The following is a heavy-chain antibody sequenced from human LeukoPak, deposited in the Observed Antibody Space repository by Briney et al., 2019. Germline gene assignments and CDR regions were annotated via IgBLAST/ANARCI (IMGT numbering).Heavy chain of an antibody. D-gene: IGHD6-13*01. V-gene: IGHV3-48*04. CDR3: ARGGYTSSWYWLF. J-gene: IGHJ4*02. Sequence: PGGSLRLSCAVSGFTFSIYSMNWVRQAPGKGLEWVSYISSRSETIYYADSVKGRFTISRDDGRNSLYLQINDLRAEDMGLYYCARGGYTSSWYWLFWGQGTLITVSS. CDR2: ISSRSETI. CDR1: GFTFSIYS.